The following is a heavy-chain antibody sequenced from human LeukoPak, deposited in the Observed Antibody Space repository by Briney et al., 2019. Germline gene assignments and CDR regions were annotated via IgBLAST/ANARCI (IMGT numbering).Heavy chain of an antibody. CDR3: ARGGACSGGSCYSGVYYYYGMDV. V-gene: IGHV1-18*01. D-gene: IGHD2-15*01. J-gene: IGHJ6*04. CDR1: GYTFTSYG. CDR2: ISAYNGNT. Sequence: ASVKVSCKASGYTFTSYGISWVRQAPGQGLEWMGWISAYNGNTNYAQKLQGRVTMTTDTATSTVYMELRSLRSDDTAVYYCARGGACSGGSCYSGVYYYYGMDVWGKGTTVTVSS.